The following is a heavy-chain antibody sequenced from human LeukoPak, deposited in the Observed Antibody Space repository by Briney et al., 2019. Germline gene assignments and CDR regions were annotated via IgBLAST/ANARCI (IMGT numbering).Heavy chain of an antibody. CDR1: GFTFSSYE. Sequence: GGSLRLSCVASGFTFSSYEMNWVRQAPGKGLEWVGNIQPDGSEQYPVDSVKGRFTISRDNARNSLFLQMNSLRVEDTAVYYCASQSYARFDPWGQGTLVTVSS. J-gene: IGHJ5*02. CDR3: ASQSYARFDP. D-gene: IGHD3-16*01. CDR2: IQPDGSEQ. V-gene: IGHV3-7*01.